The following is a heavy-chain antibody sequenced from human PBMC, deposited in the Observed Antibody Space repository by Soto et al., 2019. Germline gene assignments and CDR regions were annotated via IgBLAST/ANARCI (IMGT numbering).Heavy chain of an antibody. CDR3: ARIYCTTTTCDSWFDP. CDR2: IDPGDTYA. CDR1: GYTFTTFW. Sequence: GESLKISCTGFGYTFTTFWISWVRQMPGKGLEWMGRIDPGDTYATYSPAFQGHVTISADKATSTAYLQWSSLKASDTAMYFCARIYCTTTTCDSWFDPWGQGTLVTVS. D-gene: IGHD2-2*01. V-gene: IGHV5-10-1*01. J-gene: IGHJ5*02.